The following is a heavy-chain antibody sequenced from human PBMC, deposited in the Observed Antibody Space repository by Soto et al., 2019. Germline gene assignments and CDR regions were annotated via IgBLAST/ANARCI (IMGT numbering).Heavy chain of an antibody. CDR2: INTKANGWTT. D-gene: IGHD3-3*01. Sequence: VGSLRLSCAASGFTFSNAYMNWVRQAPGKGLEWVGRINTKANGWTTDYAASVKGRFTISRDDSKNTVYLQMNSLKTEDTATYYCADLTWSGNYFPWGQGTLVTVSS. CDR1: GFTFSNAY. V-gene: IGHV3-15*07. J-gene: IGHJ4*02. CDR3: ADLTWSGNYFP.